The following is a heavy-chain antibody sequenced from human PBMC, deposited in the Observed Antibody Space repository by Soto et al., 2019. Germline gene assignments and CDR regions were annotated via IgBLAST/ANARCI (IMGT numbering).Heavy chain of an antibody. D-gene: IGHD3-22*01. Sequence: GGSLRLSCAASGFTFSSYAMSWVRQAPGKGLEWVSAISGSGGSTYYADSVKGRFTISRDNSKNTLYLQMNSLRAEDTAVYYCAKDRLSGIVVVTPWYFDLWGRGTLVTVSS. CDR2: ISGSGGST. J-gene: IGHJ2*01. V-gene: IGHV3-23*01. CDR1: GFTFSSYA. CDR3: AKDRLSGIVVVTPWYFDL.